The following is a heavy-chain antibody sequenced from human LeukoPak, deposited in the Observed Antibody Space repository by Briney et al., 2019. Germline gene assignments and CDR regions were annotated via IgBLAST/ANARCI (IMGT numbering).Heavy chain of an antibody. CDR1: ASSSTTYW. J-gene: IGHJ4*02. V-gene: IGHV3-7*01. D-gene: IGHD2/OR15-2a*01. Sequence: QTAESLRLSCAADASSSTTYWTTWDSPPHGEGREWEATIRQVDAETNLGDSMTGPFCISRDNAKNSLYLQMNSLRVEDTAVYYCVRGCNRAHCPYFFDSWGQGTLITVS. CDR2: IRQVDAET. CDR3: VRGCNRAHCPYFFDS.